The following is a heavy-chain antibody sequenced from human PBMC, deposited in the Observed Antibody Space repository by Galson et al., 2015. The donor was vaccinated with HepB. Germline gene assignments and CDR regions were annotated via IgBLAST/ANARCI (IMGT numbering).Heavy chain of an antibody. CDR2: IIPIFGTA. Sequence: SVKVSCKASGGTFSSYAISWVRQAPGQGLEWMGGIIPIFGTANYAQKFQGRVTITADESTSTAYMELSSLRSEDTAVYYCARPRDYYYYGMDVWGQGTPVTVSS. J-gene: IGHJ6*02. V-gene: IGHV1-69*13. CDR1: GGTFSSYA. CDR3: ARPRDYYYYGMDV.